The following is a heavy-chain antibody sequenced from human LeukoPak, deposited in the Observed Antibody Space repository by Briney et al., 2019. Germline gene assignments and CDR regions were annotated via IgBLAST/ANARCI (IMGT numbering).Heavy chain of an antibody. V-gene: IGHV3-30-3*01. CDR1: GFTFASYA. CDR2: ISSDGTTE. D-gene: IGHD3-22*01. CDR3: ASEYYYDSSGYYHFGY. J-gene: IGHJ4*02. Sequence: TGRSLRLSCAGSGFTFASYAVHWVRQAPGKRLEWVAFISSDGTTEHYRDSVKGRFTLSRDNSKNTVSLQMNSLGTEDTAVYYCASEYYYDSSGYYHFGYWGQGTLVTVSS.